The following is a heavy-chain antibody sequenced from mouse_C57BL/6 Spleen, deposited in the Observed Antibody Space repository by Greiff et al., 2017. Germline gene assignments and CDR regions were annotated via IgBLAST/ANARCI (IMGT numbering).Heavy chain of an antibody. CDR2: IYPGDGDT. Sequence: QVQLQQSGPELVKPGASVKISCKASGYAFSSSWMNWVKQRPGKGLEWIGRIYPGDGDTNYNGKFKGKATLTADKSSSTAYMQLSSLTSEDSAVYFCARSDYYYGSSPFAYWGQGTLVTVSA. CDR1: GYAFSSSW. J-gene: IGHJ3*01. D-gene: IGHD1-1*01. V-gene: IGHV1-82*01. CDR3: ARSDYYYGSSPFAY.